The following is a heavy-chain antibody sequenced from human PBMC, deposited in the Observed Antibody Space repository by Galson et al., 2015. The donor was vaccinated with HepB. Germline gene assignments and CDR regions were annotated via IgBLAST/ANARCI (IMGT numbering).Heavy chain of an antibody. CDR1: GFTFSSYA. V-gene: IGHV3-30*04. CDR3: ARGGSIVVVPAASFDY. D-gene: IGHD2-2*01. CDR2: ISYDGSNK. J-gene: IGHJ4*02. Sequence: SLRLSCAASGFTFSSYAMHWVRQAPGKGLEWVAVISYDGSNKYYADSVKGRFTISRDSSKNTLYLQMNSLRAEDTAVYYCARGGSIVVVPAASFDYWGQGTLVTVSS.